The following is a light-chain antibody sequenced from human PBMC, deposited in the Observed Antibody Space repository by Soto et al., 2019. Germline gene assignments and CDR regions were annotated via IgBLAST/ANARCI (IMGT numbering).Light chain of an antibody. V-gene: IGKV1-8*01. J-gene: IGKJ2*01. CDR2: AAS. CDR3: HQYYRYPYA. CDR1: QGISSY. Sequence: AIRLTQSPSSLSAPTGDRDTITCRASQGISSYLAWYQQKPGKAPKLLIYAASTLQSGVPSRFSGSGSGTDFTLTISCLQSEDLATYYGHQYYRYPYAFGQGTKLVIK.